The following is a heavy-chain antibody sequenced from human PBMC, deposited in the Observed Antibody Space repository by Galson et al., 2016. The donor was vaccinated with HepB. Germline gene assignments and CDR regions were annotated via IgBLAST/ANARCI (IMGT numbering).Heavy chain of an antibody. CDR1: GGSVSSGSYY. Sequence: SETLSLTCTVSGGSVSSGSYYWSWIRQPPGKGLEWIGYLYYSGSTKYNPSLKSRVTMSVDTSKNQFSLNVSSVTAADTAVDYCAREYYGDYVTGYYFDSWGQGTLVTVSA. D-gene: IGHD4-17*01. J-gene: IGHJ4*02. CDR3: AREYYGDYVTGYYFDS. V-gene: IGHV4-61*01. CDR2: LYYSGST.